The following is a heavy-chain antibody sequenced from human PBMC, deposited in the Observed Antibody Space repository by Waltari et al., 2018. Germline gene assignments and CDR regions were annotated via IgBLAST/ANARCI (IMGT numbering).Heavy chain of an antibody. Sequence: EVQLLESGGGLVQPGGSLRLSCAASGFTFSRYAMSWVRQAPGKGLEWVSAISGSGGSTYYADSVKGRFTISRDNSKNMLYLQMNSLRAEDTAVYYCAKDRIAVAGTASDWGQGTLVTVSS. CDR3: AKDRIAVAGTASD. D-gene: IGHD6-19*01. J-gene: IGHJ4*02. V-gene: IGHV3-23*01. CDR2: ISGSGGST. CDR1: GFTFSRYA.